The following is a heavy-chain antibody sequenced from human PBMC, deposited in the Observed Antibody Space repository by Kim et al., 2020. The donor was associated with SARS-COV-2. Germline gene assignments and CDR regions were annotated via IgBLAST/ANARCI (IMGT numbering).Heavy chain of an antibody. CDR3: ARPYCSSTSCYYPRYYYYYGMDV. CDR1: GYTFTSYA. Sequence: ASVKVSCKASGYTFTSYAMHWVRQAPGQRLEWMGWINAGNGNTKYSQKFQGRVTITRDTSASTAYMELSSLRSEDTAVYYCARPYCSSTSCYYPRYYYYYGMDVWGQGTTVPVSS. V-gene: IGHV1-3*01. J-gene: IGHJ6*02. CDR2: INAGNGNT. D-gene: IGHD2-2*01.